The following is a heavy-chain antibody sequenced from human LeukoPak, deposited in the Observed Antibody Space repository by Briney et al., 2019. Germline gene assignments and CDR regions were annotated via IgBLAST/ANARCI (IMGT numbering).Heavy chain of an antibody. Sequence: ASVKVSCKASGYTFTSYGISWVRQAPGQGLEWMGWISAYNGNTNYAQKLQGRVTMTTDTSTSTAYMELRSLRSDDTAVYYCARKTDYYHSSGYYGGDYFDHWGQGTLVSVSP. D-gene: IGHD3-22*01. CDR3: ARKTDYYHSSGYYGGDYFDH. CDR2: ISAYNGNT. V-gene: IGHV1-18*01. J-gene: IGHJ4*02. CDR1: GYTFTSYG.